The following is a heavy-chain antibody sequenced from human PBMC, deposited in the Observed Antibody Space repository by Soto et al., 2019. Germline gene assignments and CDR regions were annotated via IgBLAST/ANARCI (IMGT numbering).Heavy chain of an antibody. D-gene: IGHD3-10*01. J-gene: IGHJ4*02. CDR2: ISGSGSNT. V-gene: IGHV3-23*01. CDR1: GFIFSNYA. Sequence: EVQLLESGGGLVQPGGSLRLSCAASGFIFSNYAMSWVRQAPGKGLVRVSTISGSGSNTYYADSVKGRFTIFIDNSKNTLYLQMNSLRAEDKAVNYCAGGCNFGSGSFDYWGQGNLVTVSS. CDR3: AGGCNFGSGSFDY.